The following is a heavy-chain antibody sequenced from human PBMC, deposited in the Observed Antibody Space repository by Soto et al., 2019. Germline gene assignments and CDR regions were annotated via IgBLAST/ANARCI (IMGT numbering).Heavy chain of an antibody. D-gene: IGHD5-18*01. Sequence: SETLSLTCTVSGGSISSGDYYWSWIRQPPGKGLEWIGYIYYSGSTYYNPSLKSRVTISVDTSKNQFSLKLSSVTAADTAVYYCARGGYSCGTLWTYYYYYGMDVWGQGTTVTVSS. CDR1: GGSISSGDYY. CDR3: ARGGYSCGTLWTYYYYYGMDV. CDR2: IYYSGST. J-gene: IGHJ6*02. V-gene: IGHV4-30-4*01.